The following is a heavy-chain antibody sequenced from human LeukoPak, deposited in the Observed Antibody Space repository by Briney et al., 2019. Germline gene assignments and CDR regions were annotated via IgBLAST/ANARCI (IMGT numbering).Heavy chain of an antibody. Sequence: PSETLSLTCTVSGGFISSYYWSWIRQPPGKGLEWIGYIYYSGSTNYNPSLKSRVTISVDTSKNQFSLKLSSVTAADTAVYYCARVTMVRGVTYYFDYWGQGTLVTVSS. CDR3: ARVTMVRGVTYYFDY. CDR2: IYYSGST. J-gene: IGHJ4*02. D-gene: IGHD3-10*01. CDR1: GGFISSYY. V-gene: IGHV4-59*01.